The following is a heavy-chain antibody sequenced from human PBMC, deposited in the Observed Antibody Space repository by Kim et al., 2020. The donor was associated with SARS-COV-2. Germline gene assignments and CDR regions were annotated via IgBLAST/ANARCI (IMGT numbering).Heavy chain of an antibody. CDR1: GGSISSYY. D-gene: IGHD3-22*01. CDR3: ARGGSSGRIDAFDI. V-gene: IGHV4-59*13. J-gene: IGHJ3*02. CDR2: IYYSGST. Sequence: SETLSLTCTVSGGSISSYYWSWIRQPPGKGLEWIGYIYYSGSTNYNHPLKSRVTISVDTSKNQFSLKLSSVTAADTAVYYCARGGSSGRIDAFDIWGQGTXVT.